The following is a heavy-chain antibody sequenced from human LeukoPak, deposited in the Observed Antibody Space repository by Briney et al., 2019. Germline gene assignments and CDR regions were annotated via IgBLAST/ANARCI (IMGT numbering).Heavy chain of an antibody. CDR2: INPISGGT. J-gene: IGHJ4*02. CDR1: GYTFTGYY. V-gene: IGHV1-2*06. Sequence: ASVRVSCKASGYTFTGYYMHWVRQAPGQGLEYMGRINPISGGTVYAQKFQGRVTMTRDTSITTAYMELTRLTSDDTAVYYCARYCSSTSCYSDYWGQGTLVTVSS. D-gene: IGHD2-2*01. CDR3: ARYCSSTSCYSDY.